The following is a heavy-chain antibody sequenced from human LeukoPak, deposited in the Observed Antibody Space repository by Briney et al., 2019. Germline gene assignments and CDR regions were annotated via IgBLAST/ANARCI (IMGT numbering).Heavy chain of an antibody. CDR2: IHTSGST. J-gene: IGHJ6*03. CDR1: GGSISSYY. D-gene: IGHD6-13*01. V-gene: IGHV4-4*07. Sequence: PSETLSLTCTVSGGSISSYYWSWIRQPAGKGLEWIGRIHTSGSTNYNPSLKSRVTMSVDTSKNQFSLKLSSVTAADTAVYYCARDKTGYSSSWYPMDVWGKGTTVTVSS. CDR3: ARDKTGYSSSWYPMDV.